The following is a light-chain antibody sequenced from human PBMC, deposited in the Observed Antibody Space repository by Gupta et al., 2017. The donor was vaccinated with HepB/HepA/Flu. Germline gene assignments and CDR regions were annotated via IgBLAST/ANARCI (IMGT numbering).Light chain of an antibody. Sequence: DFVMTQSPDSLAVSLGERATIKCKSSQSVLYNSNPKNYLAWYQQKPGQPLKLLISGASTRESGVPDRFSGSGSGTDFTLTISSLQAEDVAVYYCQQYYSIPLTFGQGTKVEVK. CDR3: QQYYSIPLT. CDR1: QSVLYNSNPKNY. CDR2: GAS. V-gene: IGKV4-1*01. J-gene: IGKJ1*01.